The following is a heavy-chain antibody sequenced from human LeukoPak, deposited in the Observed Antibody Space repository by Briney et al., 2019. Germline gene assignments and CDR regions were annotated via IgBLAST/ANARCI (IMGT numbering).Heavy chain of an antibody. D-gene: IGHD4-17*01. J-gene: IGHJ4*02. CDR3: ARGHYGDYG. V-gene: IGHV3-7*01. Sequence: GGSLRLSCAASGFTFSTFWRNWVRQAPGKGLEWVANLKEDGNEKYYVDSVKGRFTISRDNAKNSLYLQMNSLRPEDTAVYYCARGHYGDYGWGQGTLVTVSS. CDR2: LKEDGNEK. CDR1: GFTFSTFW.